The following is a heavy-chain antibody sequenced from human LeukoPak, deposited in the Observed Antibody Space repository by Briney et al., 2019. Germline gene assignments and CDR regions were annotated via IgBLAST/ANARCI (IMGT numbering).Heavy chain of an antibody. CDR1: GGSMSSYY. V-gene: IGHV4-59*12. J-gene: IGHJ4*02. CDR3: AREIVGGFNPGAY. Sequence: SETLSLTCTVSGGSMSSYYWGWIRQPPGKGLEWIGEIHRSGSTNYNPSLQSRVTISIDRSKNQIALELSSVTAADTAVYYCAREIVGGFNPGAYWGQGTLVTVSS. CDR2: IHRSGST. D-gene: IGHD1-14*01.